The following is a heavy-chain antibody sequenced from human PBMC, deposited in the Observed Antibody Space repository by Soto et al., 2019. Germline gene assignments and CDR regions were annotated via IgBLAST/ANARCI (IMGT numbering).Heavy chain of an antibody. Sequence: PGGSLRLSCAASGFTVSSNYMSWVRQAPGKGLEWVSVIYSCGSTYYADSVKGRFTISRDNSKNTPYLQMNSLRAEDTAVYYCARDQGLTMEGGSCYDYYYYGMDVWGQGTTVTVSS. CDR3: ARDQGLTMEGGSCYDYYYYGMDV. CDR1: GFTVSSNY. CDR2: IYSCGST. V-gene: IGHV3-66*03. D-gene: IGHD2-15*01. J-gene: IGHJ6*02.